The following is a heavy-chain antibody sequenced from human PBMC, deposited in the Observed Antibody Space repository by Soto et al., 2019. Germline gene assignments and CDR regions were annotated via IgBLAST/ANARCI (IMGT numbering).Heavy chain of an antibody. Sequence: SETLSLTCAVYGGSFSGYYWSWIRQPPGKGLEWIGEINHSGSTNYNPSLKSRVTISVDTSKNQFSLKLSSVTAADTAVYYCATSHPQYSSSWTGNDAFDIWGQGTMVTVSS. J-gene: IGHJ3*02. CDR1: GGSFSGYY. CDR3: ATSHPQYSSSWTGNDAFDI. V-gene: IGHV4-34*01. D-gene: IGHD6-13*01. CDR2: INHSGST.